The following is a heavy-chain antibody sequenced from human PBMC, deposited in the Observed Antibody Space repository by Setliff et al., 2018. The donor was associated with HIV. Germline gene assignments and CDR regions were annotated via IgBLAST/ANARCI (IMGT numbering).Heavy chain of an antibody. D-gene: IGHD6-19*01. J-gene: IGHJ6*03. CDR1: GYSFTAYG. V-gene: IGHV1-2*06. CDR2: INPNNGDT. CDR3: ARDRWVWGGSDSGYYYYFMDV. Sequence: RASVKVSCKASGYSFTAYGISWVRQAPGQGFEWMGRINPNNGDTNSAQKFQGRVTMTRDTSISTAYMELSRLRSDDTAVYYCARDRWVWGGSDSGYYYYFMDVWGKGTTVTVSS.